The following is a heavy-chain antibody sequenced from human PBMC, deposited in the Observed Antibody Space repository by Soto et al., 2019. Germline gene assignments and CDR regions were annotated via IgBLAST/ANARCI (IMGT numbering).Heavy chain of an antibody. D-gene: IGHD3-3*01. CDR1: GFTFSNAW. CDR2: IKSKTDGGTT. J-gene: IGHJ6*02. CDR3: TTDTSITDYEFWIGYLWVGYYYGMDV. Sequence: GGSLRLSCAASGFTFSNAWMSWVRQAPGKGLEWVGRIKSKTDGGTTDYAAPVKGRFTISRDDSKNTLYMQKNSLKAEETAVYYCTTDTSITDYEFWIGYLWVGYYYGMDVWGQGTTVTVSS. V-gene: IGHV3-15*01.